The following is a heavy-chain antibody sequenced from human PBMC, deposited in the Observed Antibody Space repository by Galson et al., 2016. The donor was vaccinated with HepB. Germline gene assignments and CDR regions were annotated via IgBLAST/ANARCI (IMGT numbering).Heavy chain of an antibody. J-gene: IGHJ5*02. CDR2: IYHNGYT. V-gene: IGHV4/OR15-8*02. D-gene: IGHD2-15*01. CDR3: ARAASSSPYTGIDP. Sequence: VRQPPGKGLEWIGEIYHNGYTNYNPSLKTRVTISLDESRNQFSLNMTSVTAADTAVYYCARAASSSPYTGIDPWGQGTVVTVSS.